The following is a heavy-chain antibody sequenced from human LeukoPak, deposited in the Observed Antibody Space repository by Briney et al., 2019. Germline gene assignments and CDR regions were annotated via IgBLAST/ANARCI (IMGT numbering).Heavy chain of an antibody. Sequence: PSETLSLTCTVSGGSISSSSYYWGWIRQPPGKGLEWIGSIYYSGGTYYNPSLKSRVTISVDTSKNQFSLKLSSVTAADTAVYYCARRKHVLWFGELSGAFDTWGQGTMVTVSS. V-gene: IGHV4-39*01. CDR2: IYYSGGT. CDR1: GGSISSSSYY. D-gene: IGHD3-10*01. J-gene: IGHJ3*02. CDR3: ARRKHVLWFGELSGAFDT.